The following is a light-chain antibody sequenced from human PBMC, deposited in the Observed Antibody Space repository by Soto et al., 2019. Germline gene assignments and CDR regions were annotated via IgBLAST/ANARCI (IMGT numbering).Light chain of an antibody. J-gene: IGKJ1*01. Sequence: DIVLTQSPVSLAVSLGERATINCRSSQSVLFKSNNKNYLAWFQQKPGQAPRLLIYGASSRATGIPDRFSGSGSGTDFTLTISRLEPEDFAVCYCQQYGSSPGTFGQGTKV. V-gene: IGKV3-20*01. CDR1: QSVLFKSNNKNY. CDR3: QQYGSSPGT. CDR2: GAS.